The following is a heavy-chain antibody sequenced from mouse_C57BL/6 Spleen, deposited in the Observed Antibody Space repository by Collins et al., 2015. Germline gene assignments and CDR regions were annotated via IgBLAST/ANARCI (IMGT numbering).Heavy chain of an antibody. CDR3: ARATTVVATGDY. D-gene: IGHD1-1*01. V-gene: IGHV1-55*01. Sequence: QVQLQQPGAELVKPGASVKMSCKASGYTFTSYWITWVKQRPGQGLEWIGDIYPGSGSTNYNEKFKNKATLTVDTSSSTAYMQLSSLTSEDSAVYYCARATTVVATGDYWGQGTTLTVSS. CDR2: IYPGSGST. CDR1: GYTFTSYW. J-gene: IGHJ2*01.